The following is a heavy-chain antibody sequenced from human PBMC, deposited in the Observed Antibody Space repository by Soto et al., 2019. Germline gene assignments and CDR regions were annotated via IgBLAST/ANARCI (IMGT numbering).Heavy chain of an antibody. Sequence: GGSLRLSCAASGFTFRNNVLSWVRQAPGKGLDWVSGITGSGRDTYYTDSVKGRFTISRDNSKNMVFLQMNSLRAEDTALYYCAKNGLDNSPSAIDSWGPGTLVTVS. D-gene: IGHD2-8*01. CDR1: GFTFRNNV. J-gene: IGHJ4*02. V-gene: IGHV3-23*01. CDR2: ITGSGRDT. CDR3: AKNGLDNSPSAIDS.